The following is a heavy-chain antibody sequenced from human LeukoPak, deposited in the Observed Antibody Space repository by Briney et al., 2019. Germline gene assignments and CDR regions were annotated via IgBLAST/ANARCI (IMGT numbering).Heavy chain of an antibody. CDR2: ISWNSGSI. CDR1: GFTFDDYA. CDR3: AKDIAAAGKSGFEY. V-gene: IGHV3-9*01. D-gene: IGHD6-13*01. Sequence: PGRSLRLSCAASGFTFDDYAMHWVRQAPGKGLEWVSGISWNSGSIGYADSVKGRFTISRDNAKNSLYLQMNSLRAEDTALYYCAKDIAAAGKSGFEYWGQGTLVTVSS. J-gene: IGHJ4*02.